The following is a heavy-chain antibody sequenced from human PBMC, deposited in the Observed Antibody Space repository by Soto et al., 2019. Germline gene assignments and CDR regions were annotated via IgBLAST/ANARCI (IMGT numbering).Heavy chain of an antibody. CDR1: GYTFTSYG. J-gene: IGHJ4*02. Sequence: QVQLVQSGAEVKKPGASVKVSCKASGYTFTSYGISWVRQAPGQGLEWMGWISAYNGNTNYAQKLQGRVTMTTDTSTSTAYMELRSLRSDDPAVYYCARALTYYYCSGSPNLDYWGQGTLVTVSS. CDR3: ARALTYYYCSGSPNLDY. CDR2: ISAYNGNT. V-gene: IGHV1-18*01. D-gene: IGHD3-10*01.